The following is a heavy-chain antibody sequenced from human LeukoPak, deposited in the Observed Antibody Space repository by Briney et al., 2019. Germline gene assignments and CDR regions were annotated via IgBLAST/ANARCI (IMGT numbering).Heavy chain of an antibody. V-gene: IGHV3-15*07. Sequence: GGSLRLSCAASGFTFSSAWMNWVRQAPGKGLEWVGRIKSKTDGGTTDYAAPVKGRFTISRDDSKNTLYLQMNSLKTEDTAVYYCTTMRGYDFWSGYYTYYYYGMDVWGQGTTVTVSS. J-gene: IGHJ6*02. CDR1: GFTFSSAW. CDR3: TTMRGYDFWSGYYTYYYYGMDV. CDR2: IKSKTDGGTT. D-gene: IGHD3-3*01.